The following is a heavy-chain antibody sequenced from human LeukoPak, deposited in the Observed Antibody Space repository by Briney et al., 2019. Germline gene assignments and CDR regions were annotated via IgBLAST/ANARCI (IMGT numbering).Heavy chain of an antibody. D-gene: IGHD5-12*01. CDR3: ARDGRSGYEDL. J-gene: IGHJ5*02. CDR1: GVSIKANSDY. V-gene: IGHV4-39*07. CDR2: IYHVGGT. Sequence: SETLSLTCNVSGVSIKANSDYWGWLRQPPGKGLEWIGSIYHVGGTYYNPSLKSRVTISIDTSKNQFSLRLTSVTAADTAIYYCARDGRSGYEDLWGPGTLVTVSS.